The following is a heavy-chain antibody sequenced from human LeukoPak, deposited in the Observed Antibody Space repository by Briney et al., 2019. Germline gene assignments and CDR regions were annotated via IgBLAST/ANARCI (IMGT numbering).Heavy chain of an antibody. J-gene: IGHJ4*02. Sequence: GGSLRLSCAASGFTFRNYGMSWVRQAPGKGLEWVSRISSDGSSTSYADSVKGRFTISSDNAENTLYLQMNSLRAEDTAVYYCARGYGSYADYWGQGTLVTVSS. D-gene: IGHD1-26*01. CDR1: GFTFRNYG. V-gene: IGHV3-74*01. CDR2: ISSDGSST. CDR3: ARGYGSYADY.